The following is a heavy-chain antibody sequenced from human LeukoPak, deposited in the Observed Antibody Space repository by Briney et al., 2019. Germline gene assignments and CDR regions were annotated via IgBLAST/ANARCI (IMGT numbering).Heavy chain of an antibody. J-gene: IGHJ6*02. V-gene: IGHV3-66*01. D-gene: IGHD2-15*01. Sequence: PGGSLRLSCAASGFTFSSYAMSWVRQAPGKGLEWVSVIYSGGSTYYADSVKGRFTISRDNSKNTLYLQMNSLRAEDTAVYYCARDQVDYYYYYGMDVWGQGTTVTVSS. CDR2: IYSGGST. CDR1: GFTFSSYA. CDR3: ARDQVDYYYYYGMDV.